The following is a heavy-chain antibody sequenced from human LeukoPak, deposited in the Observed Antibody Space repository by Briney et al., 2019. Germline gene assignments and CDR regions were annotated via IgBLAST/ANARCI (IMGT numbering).Heavy chain of an antibody. D-gene: IGHD3-22*01. CDR2: ISSSGTYI. J-gene: IGHJ4*02. V-gene: IGHV3-21*01. CDR3: ARERAAGISSGYFDY. CDR1: VLSLSDYS. Sequence: GGSLRLSRAASVLSLSDYSMNCVREAPGGGGEGVSSISSSGTYIYTADSVTGRFTISRDNAKNSMYLQMNSLRAEDTAVYYCARERAAGISSGYFDYWGQGVLVTVSS.